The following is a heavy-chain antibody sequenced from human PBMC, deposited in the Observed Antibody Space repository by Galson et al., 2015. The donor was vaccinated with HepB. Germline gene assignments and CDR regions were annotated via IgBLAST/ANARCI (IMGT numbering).Heavy chain of an antibody. Sequence: SVKVSCKASGGTFSSYAISWVRQAPGQGLEWMGRIIPILGIANYAQKFQGRVTITADKSTSTAYMELSSLRSEDTAVYYCARYLRPSSSEPYYYYYMDVWGKGTTVTVSS. CDR1: GGTFSSYA. D-gene: IGHD6-6*01. V-gene: IGHV1-69*04. J-gene: IGHJ6*03. CDR2: IIPILGIA. CDR3: ARYLRPSSSEPYYYYYMDV.